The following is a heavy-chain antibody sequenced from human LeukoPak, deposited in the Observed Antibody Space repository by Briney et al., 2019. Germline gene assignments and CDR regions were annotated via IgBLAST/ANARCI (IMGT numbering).Heavy chain of an antibody. V-gene: IGHV3-7*01. Sequence: GGSLRLSCAASGFALSSHWMTWVRQVPGRGPEWVANVNRDGSETYYLDSVKGRFTISRDNAKNSLYLQMNSLRAEDTAVYYCAKDGGSWWGVWFDPWGQGTLVTVSS. CDR1: GFALSSHW. CDR2: VNRDGSET. D-gene: IGHD2-15*01. CDR3: AKDGGSWWGVWFDP. J-gene: IGHJ5*02.